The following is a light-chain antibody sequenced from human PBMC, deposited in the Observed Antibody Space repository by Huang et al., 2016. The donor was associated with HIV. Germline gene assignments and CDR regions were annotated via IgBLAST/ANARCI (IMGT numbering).Light chain of an antibody. Sequence: EIVMTQSPDTLSVFPGERVTLSCRASESVSSSLAWYQQKSGQAPRLLLSDASTRATGIPVRFSGSGSGTEFTLTINSLLSEDFAVYYCQQYNDWPPITFGQGTRLDMK. CDR3: QQYNDWPPIT. CDR1: ESVSSS. CDR2: DAS. V-gene: IGKV3-15*01. J-gene: IGKJ5*01.